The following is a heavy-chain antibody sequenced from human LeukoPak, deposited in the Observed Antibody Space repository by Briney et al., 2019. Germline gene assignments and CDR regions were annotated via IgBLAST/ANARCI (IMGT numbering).Heavy chain of an antibody. J-gene: IGHJ4*02. CDR2: ISYDGSNK. CDR1: GFTFSSYA. Sequence: QAGGSLRLSCAASGFTFSSYAMHWVRQAPGKGLEWVAVISYDGSNKYYADSVKGRFTISRDNSKNTLYLQMNSLRAGDTAVYYCARGLVTALFDYWGQGTLVTVSS. V-gene: IGHV3-30*04. CDR3: ARGLVTALFDY. D-gene: IGHD2-21*02.